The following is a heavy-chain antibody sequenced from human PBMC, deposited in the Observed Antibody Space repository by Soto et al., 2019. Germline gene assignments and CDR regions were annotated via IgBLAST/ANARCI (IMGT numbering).Heavy chain of an antibody. V-gene: IGHV1-3*01. Sequence: ASVKVSCKASGYSFSTYAMHWVRQAPGQSLEWMGWINGGTGQTKFSQRFQDRITITRDTSASTAYMELSSLRSEDTAVYYCARGKGMEENYYYYGLDIWGQGTTVTV. D-gene: IGHD1-1*01. J-gene: IGHJ6*02. CDR1: GYSFSTYA. CDR2: INGGTGQT. CDR3: ARGKGMEENYYYYGLDI.